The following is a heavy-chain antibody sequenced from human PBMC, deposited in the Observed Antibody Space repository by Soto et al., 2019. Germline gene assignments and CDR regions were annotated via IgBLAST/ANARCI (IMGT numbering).Heavy chain of an antibody. J-gene: IGHJ6*03. V-gene: IGHV6-1*01. D-gene: IGHD1-7*01. CDR2: TYYRSRLYN. CDR3: SGTTSLQRYYLDV. Sequence: PSQTLSLTCTISGDSGSSNSATWNWIRQSPSRGLEWLGRTYYRSRLYNDYTVSVKSRITVNPDTSKNQFSLHLNSVTPEDTAVFFCSGTTSLQRYYLDVSAKGTTVTVSS. CDR1: GDSGSSNSAT.